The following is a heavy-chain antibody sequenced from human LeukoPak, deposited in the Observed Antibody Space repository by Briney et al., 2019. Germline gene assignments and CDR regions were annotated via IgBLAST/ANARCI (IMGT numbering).Heavy chain of an antibody. CDR1: GFTFSSYA. CDR2: ISGSGST. Sequence: GGSLRLSCAASGFTFSSYAMRWVRQAPGKGLEWVSAISGSGSTYYADSVKGRFTISRDNSKNTLYLQMNSLRAEDTAVYYCAKVSTVVTRLETLPPSSYLDYWGQGTLVTVSS. CDR3: AKVSTVVTRLETLPPSSYLDY. D-gene: IGHD4-23*01. V-gene: IGHV3-23*01. J-gene: IGHJ4*02.